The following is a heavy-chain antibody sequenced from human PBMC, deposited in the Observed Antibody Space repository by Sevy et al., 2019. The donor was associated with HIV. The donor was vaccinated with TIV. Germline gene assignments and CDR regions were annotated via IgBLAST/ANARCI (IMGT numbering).Heavy chain of an antibody. D-gene: IGHD6-19*01. CDR3: ARGASVAGGTRSWYFDL. Sequence: SETLSLTCAVYGGSFSGYYWSWIRQPPGKGLEWIGEINHSGSTNYNPSLKSRVTISVDTSKNQFSLKLSSVTAADTAVYYCARGASVAGGTRSWYFDLWGRGTLVTVSS. J-gene: IGHJ2*01. V-gene: IGHV4-34*01. CDR2: INHSGST. CDR1: GGSFSGYY.